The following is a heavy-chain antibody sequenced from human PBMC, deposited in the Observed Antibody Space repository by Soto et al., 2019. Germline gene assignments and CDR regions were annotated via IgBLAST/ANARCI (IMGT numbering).Heavy chain of an antibody. CDR1: GFTFSSFA. Sequence: GGSLRLSCAASGFTFSSFAMHGVRQAPGKGLEGVAVISYDGSNKYYAASVRGGFTISRDNSKKTRYLQRNSRRAEDTAVYYCAKFGIGDFWSGYQFDYWGQGTLVSVSS. CDR3: AKFGIGDFWSGYQFDY. J-gene: IGHJ4*02. D-gene: IGHD3-3*01. CDR2: ISYDGSNK. V-gene: IGHV3-30*18.